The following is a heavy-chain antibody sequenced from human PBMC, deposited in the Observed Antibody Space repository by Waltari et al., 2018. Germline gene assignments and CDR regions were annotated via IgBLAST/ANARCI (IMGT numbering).Heavy chain of an antibody. CDR1: GFSVSSNY. J-gene: IGHJ4*02. CDR2: IYSGGDT. V-gene: IGHV3-53*01. CDR3: ASNKGWYGDGYFDN. Sequence: EVQLVESGGGLIQPGGSLILSCAASGFSVSSNYMSGVRKAPGKGLGGVSVIYSGGDTKYADSVKGRFIISRDNSKNMLYLQMNSLRADDTAVYYCASNKGWYGDGYFDNWGQGTLVTVSS. D-gene: IGHD6-19*01.